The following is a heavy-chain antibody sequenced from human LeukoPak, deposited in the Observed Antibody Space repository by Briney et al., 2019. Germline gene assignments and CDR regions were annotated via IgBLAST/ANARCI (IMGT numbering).Heavy chain of an antibody. Sequence: SETLSLTCTVSGGSVSSGSYYWSWIRQPPGKGLEWIGYIYYSGSTNYNPSLKSRVTISVDTSKNQFSLKLSSVTAADTAVYYCARDYLVAGTRGMFDPWGQGTLVTVSS. V-gene: IGHV4-61*01. CDR2: IYYSGST. D-gene: IGHD6-19*01. J-gene: IGHJ5*02. CDR3: ARDYLVAGTRGMFDP. CDR1: GGSVSSGSYY.